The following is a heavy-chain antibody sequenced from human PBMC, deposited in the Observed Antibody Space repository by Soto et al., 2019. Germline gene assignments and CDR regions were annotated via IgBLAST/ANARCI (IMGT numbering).Heavy chain of an antibody. V-gene: IGHV1-69*13. CDR3: ARVGYYDSSGYNDY. Sequence: SVKVSCKASGGTFSSYAISWVRQAPGQGLEWMGGIIPIFGTANYAQKFQGRVTITADESTSTAYMELSSLRSEDTAVYYCARVGYYDSSGYNDYWGQGTLVTVSS. D-gene: IGHD3-22*01. J-gene: IGHJ4*02. CDR1: GGTFSSYA. CDR2: IIPIFGTA.